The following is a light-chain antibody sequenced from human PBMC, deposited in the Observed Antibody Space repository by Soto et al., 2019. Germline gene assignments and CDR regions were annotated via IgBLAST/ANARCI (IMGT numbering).Light chain of an antibody. V-gene: IGLV2-14*01. CDR1: SSDVGGYNY. Sequence: QSALTQPASVSGSPGQSSTISCTGTSSDVGGYNYVSWYQQHPGKAPKLMIYDVSNRPSGVSNRFSGSKSGNTASLTISGLQDEDEADYYCSSYTSSSTLVFGGGTELTVL. CDR2: DVS. J-gene: IGLJ2*01. CDR3: SSYTSSSTLV.